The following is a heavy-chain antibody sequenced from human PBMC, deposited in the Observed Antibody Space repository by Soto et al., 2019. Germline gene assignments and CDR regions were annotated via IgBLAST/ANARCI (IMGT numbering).Heavy chain of an antibody. CDR1: GGSISSGGYF. CDR2: IYYSGST. J-gene: IGHJ6*02. D-gene: IGHD6-6*01. V-gene: IGHV4-31*03. Sequence: QVQLQESGPGLVKPSQTLSLTCIVSGGSISSGGYFWSWIRQHPGKGLEWIGFIYYSGSTYYNPSLKSRVTISVDTSKNQFSLKLSSVTAADTAVYYCAREGAAPYYYYGMDVWGQGTTVTVSS. CDR3: AREGAAPYYYYGMDV.